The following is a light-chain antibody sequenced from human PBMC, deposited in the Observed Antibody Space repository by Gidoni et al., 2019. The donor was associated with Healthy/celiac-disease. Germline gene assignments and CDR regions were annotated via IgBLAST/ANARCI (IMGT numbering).Light chain of an antibody. CDR2: RNN. CDR1: SSNIGSNY. CDR3: AAWDDSLSGRV. Sequence: QSVLTQPPSASGTPGQRFTIPCSGSSSNIGSNYVYWYQQLPGTAPKLLSYRNNQRPSGVPDRFSGSKSGTSASLAISGLRSEDEADYYCAAWDDSLSGRVFGGGTKLTVL. V-gene: IGLV1-47*01. J-gene: IGLJ3*02.